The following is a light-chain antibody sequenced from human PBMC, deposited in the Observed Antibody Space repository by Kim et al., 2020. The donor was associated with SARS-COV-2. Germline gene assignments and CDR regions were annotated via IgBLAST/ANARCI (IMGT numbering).Light chain of an antibody. CDR3: QAWDSSTNVV. CDR1: KLGDKY. V-gene: IGLV3-1*01. J-gene: IGLJ2*01. CDR2: QDS. Sequence: VSPGQTASITCSGDKLGDKYACWYQQKPGQSPVLVIYQDSKRPSGIPELFSGSNSGNTATLTISGTQAMDEADYYCQAWDSSTNVVFGGGTKLTVL.